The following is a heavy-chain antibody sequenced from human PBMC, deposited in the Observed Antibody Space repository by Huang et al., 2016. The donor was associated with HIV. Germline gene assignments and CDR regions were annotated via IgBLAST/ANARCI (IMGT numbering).Heavy chain of an antibody. D-gene: IGHD6-13*01. CDR3: ARGGSFVDY. V-gene: IGHV3-7*04. CDR2: IKQEGRET. J-gene: IGHJ4*02. CDR1: GFTFSRYW. Sequence: EVQLVESGGGLVQPGGSLRLSCAASGFTFSRYWVRWVRQAPGKGRGWVANIKQEGRETYCVDSVKGRFTISRDNAKNSLYLQMNSLRADDTAVYYCARGGSFVDYWGQGALVTVSS.